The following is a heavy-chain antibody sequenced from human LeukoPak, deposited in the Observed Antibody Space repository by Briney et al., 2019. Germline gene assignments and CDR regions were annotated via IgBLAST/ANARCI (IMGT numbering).Heavy chain of an antibody. D-gene: IGHD6-25*01. Sequence: SETLSLTCTVSGGSISDYSWSWIRQPPGKGLEWIGNIYYSGSANHNPSLKSRVTISRDTSKNQFSLKLTSVTTADTAAYYCARAGGVKTAALDLDYWGQGTLVTVSS. CDR2: IYYSGSA. V-gene: IGHV4-59*01. J-gene: IGHJ4*02. CDR3: ARAGGVKTAALDLDY. CDR1: GGSISDYS.